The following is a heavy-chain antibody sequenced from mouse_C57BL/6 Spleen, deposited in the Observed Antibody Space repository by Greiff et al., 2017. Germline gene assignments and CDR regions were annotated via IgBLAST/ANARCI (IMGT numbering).Heavy chain of an antibody. CDR2: INPSSGYT. CDR1: GYTFTSYW. V-gene: IGHV1-7*01. CDR3: ARRKVYYADY. Sequence: QVQLQQSGAELAKPGASVKLSCKASGYTFTSYWMHWVKQRPGQGLEWIGYINPSSGYTKYNQKFKDKATLTADKSSRTAYMQLSSLTYEDSAVYYCARRKVYYADYWGQGTTLTVSS. J-gene: IGHJ2*01.